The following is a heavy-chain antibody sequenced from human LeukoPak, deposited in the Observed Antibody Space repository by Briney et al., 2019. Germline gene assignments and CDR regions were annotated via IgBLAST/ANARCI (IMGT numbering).Heavy chain of an antibody. CDR1: GYSFTSYW. J-gene: IGHJ4*02. CDR3: ARLWEGGLGY. V-gene: IGHV5-51*01. CDR2: ISHGDSDT. Sequence: GESLKISCTGSGYSFTSYWNGWVRPMPGKRLERMGIISHGDSDTRYRRSFQGQVTSSADKSISTAYLRWGSRKASDSAMYYWARLWEGGLGYWGQRALGSVSS. D-gene: IGHD1-26*01.